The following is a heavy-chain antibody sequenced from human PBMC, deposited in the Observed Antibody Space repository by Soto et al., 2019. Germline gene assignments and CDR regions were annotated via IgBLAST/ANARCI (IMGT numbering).Heavy chain of an antibody. V-gene: IGHV1-24*01. CDR3: ATVIYCSGGSCYYFDY. J-gene: IGHJ4*02. CDR2: FDPEDGET. Sequence: GASVKVSCKVSGYTLTELSMHWVRQAPGKGLEWMGGFDPEDGETIYAQKFQGRVTMTEDTSTDTAYMELSSLRSEDTAVYYCATVIYCSGGSCYYFDYWGQGTLVTVSS. CDR1: GYTLTELS. D-gene: IGHD2-15*01.